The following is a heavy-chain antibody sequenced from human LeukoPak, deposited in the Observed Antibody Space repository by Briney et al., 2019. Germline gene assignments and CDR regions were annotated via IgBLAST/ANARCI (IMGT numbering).Heavy chain of an antibody. CDR2: ISYDGSNK. D-gene: IGHD1-26*01. J-gene: IGHJ6*03. CDR1: GFTFSSYG. V-gene: IGHV3-30*18. Sequence: GRSLRLSCAASGFTFSSYGMHWVRQAPGKGLEWVAVISYDGSNKYYADSVKGRFTISRDNSKNTLYLQMNSLRAEDTAVYYCAKDSGGSWYYYYYMDVWGKGSTVTVSS. CDR3: AKDSGGSWYYYYYMDV.